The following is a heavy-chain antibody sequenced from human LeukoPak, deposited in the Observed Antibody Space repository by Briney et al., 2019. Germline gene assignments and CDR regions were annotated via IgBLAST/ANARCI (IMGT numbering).Heavy chain of an antibody. CDR3: ARDDFWSGYSPYFDY. Sequence: GRSLRLSCAASGFTFSSYAMHWVRQAPGKGLEWVAVISYDGSNKYYADSVKGRFTISRDNSKNTLYLQMNSLRAEDTAVYYCARDDFWSGYSPYFDYWGQGTLVTVSS. J-gene: IGHJ4*02. CDR2: ISYDGSNK. CDR1: GFTFSSYA. V-gene: IGHV3-30-3*01. D-gene: IGHD3-3*01.